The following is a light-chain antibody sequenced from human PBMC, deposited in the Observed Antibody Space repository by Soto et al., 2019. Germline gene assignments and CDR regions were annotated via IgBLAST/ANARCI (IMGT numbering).Light chain of an antibody. CDR2: GAS. Sequence: EIMMTQSPASLSVSPGDGATLSCRASQSVASNVAWYQQKPGQGPRLLIHGASTRAVGVPARFSGSGSGTDFTLTISSLQSEDFAVYYCQQYHNWPPQYTFGQGTKPQIK. J-gene: IGKJ2*01. CDR1: QSVASN. CDR3: QQYHNWPPQYT. V-gene: IGKV3-15*01.